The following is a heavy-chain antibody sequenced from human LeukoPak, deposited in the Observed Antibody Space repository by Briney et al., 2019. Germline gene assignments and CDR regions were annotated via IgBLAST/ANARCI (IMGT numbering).Heavy chain of an antibody. Sequence: PSETLSLTCVVSGDSISSVKLWSWVRQPPGEGLEWIGEINHSGSANYNPSLKSRVTISVDTSKNQFSLKLSSVTAADTAVYYCARRTFYYDSSGGNWFDPWGQGTLVTVSS. D-gene: IGHD3-22*01. V-gene: IGHV4/OR15-8*01. J-gene: IGHJ5*02. CDR3: ARRTFYYDSSGGNWFDP. CDR1: GDSISSVKL. CDR2: INHSGSA.